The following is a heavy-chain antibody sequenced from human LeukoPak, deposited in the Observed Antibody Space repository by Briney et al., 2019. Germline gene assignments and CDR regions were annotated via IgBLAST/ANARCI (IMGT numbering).Heavy chain of an antibody. CDR1: GYTFTGYY. V-gene: IGHV1-2*02. D-gene: IGHD2-8*01. Sequence: GASVKVSCKASGYTFTGYYMHWVRQAPGQGLEWMGWINPNSGGTNYAQKLQGRVTMTRDTSNSTAYMELSRLRSDDTAVYYCARGYTRILYYHLDYWGQGTLVTVSS. J-gene: IGHJ4*02. CDR3: ARGYTRILYYHLDY. CDR2: INPNSGGT.